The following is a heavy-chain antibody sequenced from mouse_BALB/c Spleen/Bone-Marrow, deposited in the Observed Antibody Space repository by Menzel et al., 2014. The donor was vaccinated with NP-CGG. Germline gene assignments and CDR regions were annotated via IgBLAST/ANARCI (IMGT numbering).Heavy chain of an antibody. Sequence: QVQLQQSGPGLVQPSQSLSITCTVSGFSLTSYGVHWVRQSPGKGLEWLGVIWRGGSTDYNAAFMSRLGITKDNSKSQVFFKMNSLQADDTAIYYCATDYYGYDDGFAYWGQGTLVTVSA. V-gene: IGHV2-5*01. D-gene: IGHD2-2*01. CDR2: IWRGGST. CDR1: GFSLTSYG. J-gene: IGHJ3*01. CDR3: ATDYYGYDDGFAY.